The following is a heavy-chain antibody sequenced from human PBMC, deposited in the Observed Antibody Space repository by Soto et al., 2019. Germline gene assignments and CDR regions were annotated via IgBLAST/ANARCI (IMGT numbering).Heavy chain of an antibody. CDR2: IIPLIGTA. J-gene: IGHJ6*02. V-gene: IGHV1-69*18. D-gene: IGHD4-4*01. CDR1: GGTFSTYG. Sequence: QVQLVQSGAEVRKPGSSVTVSCKASGGTFSTYGITWVRQAPGQGVEWMGNIIPLIGTANYAQRFRGRVTITADESTTTAYMDLTSLRSEDTAVYYCARVVMTTVPASFYDGLDVVGQGTTVTVSS. CDR3: ARVVMTTVPASFYDGLDV.